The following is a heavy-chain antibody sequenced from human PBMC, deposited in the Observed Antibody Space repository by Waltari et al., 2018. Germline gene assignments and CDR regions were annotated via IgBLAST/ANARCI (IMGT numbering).Heavy chain of an antibody. CDR1: EYTFTSSY. CDR2: INPSGGST. Sequence: QVQLVQSGAEVKKPGASVKISCKTSEYTFTSSYVHWVRQAPGQGLEWMRIINPSGGSTTYAHKVQGRVTMTRDTSTSTVYMELSSLRSEDTAVYYCASDTGALWMDVWGQGTTVTVSS. J-gene: IGHJ6*02. D-gene: IGHD2-21*01. CDR3: ASDTGALWMDV. V-gene: IGHV1-46*01.